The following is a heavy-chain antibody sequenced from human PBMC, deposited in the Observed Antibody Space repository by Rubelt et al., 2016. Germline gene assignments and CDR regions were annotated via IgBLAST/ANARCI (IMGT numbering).Heavy chain of an antibody. CDR1: GGSFSGYY. D-gene: IGHD2-21*02. CDR2: PHDSGET. V-gene: IGHV4-34*11. Sequence: QVQLQQWGAGLLKPSETLSLTCAVYGGSFSGYYWSWIRQPPGKGLEWLAYPHDSGETKYNPSLKSRLIISVDTSKNQLSLKLSSVTAADTAVYHCARQPPDTAAFDYWGQGVLVTVSS. J-gene: IGHJ4*02. CDR3: ARQPPDTAAFDY.